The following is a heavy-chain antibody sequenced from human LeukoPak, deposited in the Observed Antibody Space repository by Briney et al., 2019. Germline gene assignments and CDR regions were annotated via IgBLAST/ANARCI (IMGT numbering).Heavy chain of an antibody. J-gene: IGHJ4*02. Sequence: GESLKISCKGSGYSFTSYWLGWVRQMPGKGLEWMGIIYPGDSDTRYSPSFQGQVTISADKSISTAYLQWSSLKASDTAMYYCARQSGGVVVVAAAFDYWGQGTLVTVSS. CDR2: IYPGDSDT. CDR3: ARQSGGVVVVAAAFDY. V-gene: IGHV5-51*01. D-gene: IGHD2-15*01. CDR1: GYSFTSYW.